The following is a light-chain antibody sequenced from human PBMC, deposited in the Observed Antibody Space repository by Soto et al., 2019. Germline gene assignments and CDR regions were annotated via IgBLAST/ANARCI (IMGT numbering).Light chain of an antibody. V-gene: IGKV1-6*01. CDR3: LQDDSYPLT. CDR2: GAS. Sequence: IQMTQSPSTLSASLGDRVTVTCRASQGIRDDLSWYQQKPGKAPNLLIYGASRLQSGVPSRFSGSRSGTDFTLTISSLQPEDIATYYCLQDDSYPLTFGGGTKVDI. CDR1: QGIRDD. J-gene: IGKJ4*01.